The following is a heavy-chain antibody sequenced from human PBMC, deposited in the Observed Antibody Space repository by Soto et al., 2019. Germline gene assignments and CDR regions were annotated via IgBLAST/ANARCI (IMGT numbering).Heavy chain of an antibody. J-gene: IGHJ4*02. V-gene: IGHV3-15*07. CDR3: TTDIPQGDNY. CDR2: IKSKTNNRTT. D-gene: IGHD1-26*01. Sequence: GGSLRLSCAASGFTFSSYGMHWVRQAPGKGLEWVGRIKSKTNNRTTDYAAPVKGRFTISRDDSKNTLYLQMNSLKSEDTAVYYCTTDIPQGDNYWGQGTLVTVSS. CDR1: GFTFSSYG.